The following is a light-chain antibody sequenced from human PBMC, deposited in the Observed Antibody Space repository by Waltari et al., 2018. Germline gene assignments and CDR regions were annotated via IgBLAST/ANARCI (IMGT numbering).Light chain of an antibody. J-gene: IGKJ4*01. CDR1: QDISNF. CDR3: QQYANFPLT. V-gene: IGKV1-33*01. Sequence: DIQMTQSPSSLSASVGDRVTITCQASQDISNFLNWYQQTPGKAPKLLIYDAANSETGVPSRFSGSAYGTDFTFTISSLQPEDIATYYCQQYANFPLTIGGGTKLEI. CDR2: DAA.